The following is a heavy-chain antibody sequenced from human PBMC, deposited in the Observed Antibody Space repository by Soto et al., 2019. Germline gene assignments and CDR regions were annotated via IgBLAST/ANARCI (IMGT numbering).Heavy chain of an antibody. CDR1: GDSISRHAYY. Sequence: PSETLSLTCTVSGDSISRHAYYWSWIRQHPGKGLEWIGHIYHSGSTYYNPSLKSRIIISIDTSKNQFSLNLSSVTAADTAVYFCASLALVRGVPYYFDYWGQGTLVTVSS. V-gene: IGHV4-31*03. J-gene: IGHJ4*02. CDR2: IYHSGST. CDR3: ASLALVRGVPYYFDY. D-gene: IGHD3-10*01.